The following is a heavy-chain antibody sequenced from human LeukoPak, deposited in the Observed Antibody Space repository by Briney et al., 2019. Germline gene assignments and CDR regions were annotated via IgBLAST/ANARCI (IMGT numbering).Heavy chain of an antibody. CDR1: GGTFSSYA. Sequence: SVKVSCKASGGTFSSYAISWVRQAPGQGLEWMGGIIPIFGTANYAQKFQGRVTITADESTSTAYMELSSLRSKDTAVYYCASATLRCSGGSCYEMDVWGKGTTVTVSS. CDR3: ASATLRCSGGSCYEMDV. D-gene: IGHD2-15*01. V-gene: IGHV1-69*13. J-gene: IGHJ6*04. CDR2: IIPIFGTA.